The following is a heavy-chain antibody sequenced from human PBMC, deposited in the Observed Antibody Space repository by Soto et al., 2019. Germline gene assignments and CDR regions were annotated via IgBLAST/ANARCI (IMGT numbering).Heavy chain of an antibody. J-gene: IGHJ6*02. D-gene: IGHD3-10*01. CDR2: IKSKTDGGTT. V-gene: IGHV3-15*01. CDR1: GFTFSNAW. CDR3: TTDPLDGSGKLFYYYYGMDV. Sequence: EVQLVESGGGLVKPGGSLRLSCAASGFTFSNAWMSWVRQAPGKGLEWVGRIKSKTDGGTTDYAAPVKGRFTISRDDSKNMLSLKMNSMKTEDTAVYYCTTDPLDGSGKLFYYYYGMDVWGQGTTVTVSS.